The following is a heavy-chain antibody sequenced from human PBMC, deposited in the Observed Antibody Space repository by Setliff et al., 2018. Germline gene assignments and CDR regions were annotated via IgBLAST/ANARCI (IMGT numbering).Heavy chain of an antibody. J-gene: IGHJ6*04. D-gene: IGHD7-27*01. CDR3: ACLDWGEKFFNVDA. CDR1: GFTFTNYA. V-gene: IGHV3-23*01. CDR2: ISGDGDST. Sequence: LRLSCAASGFTFTNYAMNWVRQAPGKGLEWVSTISGDGDSTYYADSVMGRFTISRDNSKNSLYLQMNSLRGEDTAVYFCACLDWGEKFFNVDAWGKGTTVTVSS.